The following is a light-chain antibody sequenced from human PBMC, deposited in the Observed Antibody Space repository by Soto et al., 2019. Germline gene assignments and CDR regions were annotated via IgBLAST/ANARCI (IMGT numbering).Light chain of an antibody. CDR1: SSDVGGYNY. V-gene: IGLV2-14*01. Sequence: QSALTQPASVSGSPGQSITISCTGTSSDVGGYNYVSWYQHHPGKAPKFMIYEVSNRPSGVSSRFSGSKSGNTASPTISGLQAEDEVDYYCSSYTGSNIVFGGGTKLTVL. J-gene: IGLJ3*02. CDR3: SSYTGSNIV. CDR2: EVS.